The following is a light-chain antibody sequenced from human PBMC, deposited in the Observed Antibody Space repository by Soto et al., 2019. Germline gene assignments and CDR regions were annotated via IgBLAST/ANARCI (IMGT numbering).Light chain of an antibody. Sequence: DVQMTQSPSSLSASVGDRVTITCRASRDISSSLAWYHQKPGKVPKLLIYAASTLHAGVQSRFSGSGSGTFFTLTINSLQPEDVATYYCHKYNSAPNTFGRGTRLEIK. CDR1: RDISSS. J-gene: IGKJ2*01. V-gene: IGKV1-27*01. CDR2: AAS. CDR3: HKYNSAPNT.